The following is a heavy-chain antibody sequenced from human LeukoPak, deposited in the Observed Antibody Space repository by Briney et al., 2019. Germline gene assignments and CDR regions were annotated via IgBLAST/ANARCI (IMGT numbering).Heavy chain of an antibody. J-gene: IGHJ3*02. CDR3: AKDKGWVVTPSGAFDI. CDR1: GFTFDDYA. D-gene: IGHD4-23*01. Sequence: PGGSLRLSCAASGFTFDDYAMHWVRQAPGKGLVWVSGISWNSGSIGYADSVKGRFTISRDNAKNSLYLQMNSLRAEDTALYYCAKDKGWVVTPSGAFDIWGQGTMVTVSS. V-gene: IGHV3-9*01. CDR2: ISWNSGSI.